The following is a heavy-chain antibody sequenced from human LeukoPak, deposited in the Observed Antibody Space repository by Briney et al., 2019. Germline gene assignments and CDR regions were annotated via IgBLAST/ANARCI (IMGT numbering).Heavy chain of an antibody. CDR3: ARGSHLYYDFWSGYYVSFDY. CDR2: IIPIFGTA. J-gene: IGHJ4*02. V-gene: IGHV1-69*05. D-gene: IGHD3-3*01. CDR1: GGTFSSYA. Sequence: ASVKVSCKASGGTFSSYAISWVRQAPGQGLEWMGGIIPIFGTANYAQKFQGRVTITRNTSISTAYMELSSLRSEDTAVYYCARGSHLYYDFWSGYYVSFDYWGQGTLVTVSS.